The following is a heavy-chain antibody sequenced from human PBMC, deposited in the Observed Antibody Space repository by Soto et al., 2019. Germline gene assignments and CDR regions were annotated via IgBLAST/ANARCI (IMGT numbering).Heavy chain of an antibody. D-gene: IGHD5-12*01. CDR1: GFSFSSLA. CDR3: TRGLGGVDGYTKFDY. J-gene: IGHJ4*02. Sequence: PGGSLRLSCAASGFSFSSLAMSWVRQAPGKGLEWVSSISGRGVDTLYADSVKGRFTISRDNSRNTLYLQVNSLRAEDTAVYYCTRGLGGVDGYTKFDYWGQGTLVTVSS. V-gene: IGHV3-23*01. CDR2: ISGRGVDT.